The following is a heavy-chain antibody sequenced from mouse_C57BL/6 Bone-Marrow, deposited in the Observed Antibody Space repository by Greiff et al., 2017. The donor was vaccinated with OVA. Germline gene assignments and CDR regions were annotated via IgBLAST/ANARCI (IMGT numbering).Heavy chain of an antibody. CDR1: GYAFTNYL. CDR2: INPGSGGT. Sequence: VQLQQSGAELVRPGTSVKVSCKASGYAFTNYLIEWVKQRPGQGLEWTGVINPGSGGTNYNEKFKGKATLTADKSSSTAYMQLSSLTSENSAVYFWARERGNYFDYWGQGTTLTVSS. V-gene: IGHV1-54*01. J-gene: IGHJ2*01. CDR3: ARERGNYFDY.